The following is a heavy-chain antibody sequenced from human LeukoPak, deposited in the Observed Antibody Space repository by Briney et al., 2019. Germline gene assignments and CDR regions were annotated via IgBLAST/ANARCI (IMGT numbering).Heavy chain of an antibody. CDR2: IIPIFGTA. CDR3: ARVGDWGLYFDY. D-gene: IGHD7-27*01. Sequence: GASVKVSCKASGGTFSSYAISLVRQAPGQGLEWMGGIIPIFGTANYAQKFQGRVTITTDESTSTAYMELSSLRSEDTAVYYCARVGDWGLYFDYWGQGTLVTVSS. CDR1: GGTFSSYA. J-gene: IGHJ4*02. V-gene: IGHV1-69*05.